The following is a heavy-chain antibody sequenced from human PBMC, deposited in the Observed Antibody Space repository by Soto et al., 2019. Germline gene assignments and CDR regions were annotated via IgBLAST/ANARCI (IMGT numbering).Heavy chain of an antibody. CDR3: ARDSLTYYDILTGYYRAPGYYYGMDV. D-gene: IGHD3-9*01. CDR2: ISAYDGNT. CDR1: GYTFTSYG. Sequence: ASVKVSCKASGYTFTSYGISWVRQAPGQGLEWMGWISAYDGNTNYAQKLQGRVTMTTDTSTSTAYMELRSLRSDDTAVYYCARDSLTYYDILTGYYRAPGYYYGMDVWGQGTTVTVSS. V-gene: IGHV1-18*01. J-gene: IGHJ6*02.